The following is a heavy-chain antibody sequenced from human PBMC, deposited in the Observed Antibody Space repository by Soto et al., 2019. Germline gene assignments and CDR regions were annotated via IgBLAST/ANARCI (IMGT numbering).Heavy chain of an antibody. J-gene: IGHJ6*02. CDR3: ARLKGSGYCSGGSCYSGKTYYYYDMDV. CDR2: IYTSGST. V-gene: IGHV4-4*07. CDR1: GGSISSYY. D-gene: IGHD2-15*01. Sequence: KASETLSLTCTVSGGSISSYYWSWIRQPAGKGLEWIGRIYTSGSTNYNPSLKSRVTMSVDTSKNQFSLKLGSVTAADTAVYYCARLKGSGYCSGGSCYSGKTYYYYDMDVWGQGTTVTVSS.